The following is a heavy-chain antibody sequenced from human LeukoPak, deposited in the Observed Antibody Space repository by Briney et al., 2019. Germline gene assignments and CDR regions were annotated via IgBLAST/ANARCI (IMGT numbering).Heavy chain of an antibody. CDR3: ARVPRSYYYYYYMDV. CDR2: IYYSGSS. Sequence: SETLSLTCNVSGGSISGYHWSWIRQPPGKGLEWLGYIYYSGSSNYNPSLKSRVTMSADTSKNQFSLKLSSVTAADTAVCYCARVPRSYYYYYYMDVWGKGTTVTISS. J-gene: IGHJ6*03. V-gene: IGHV4-59*01. CDR1: GGSISGYH.